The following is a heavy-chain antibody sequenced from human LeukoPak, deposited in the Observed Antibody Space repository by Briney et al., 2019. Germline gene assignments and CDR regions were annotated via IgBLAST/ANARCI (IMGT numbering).Heavy chain of an antibody. CDR3: ATDLGIAVAGTGDY. V-gene: IGHV1-24*01. CDR2: FDPEDGET. CDR1: RYILTELS. Sequence: ASVKVSCKVSRYILTELSMHWVRQAPGKGLEWMGGFDPEDGETIYAQKFQGRVTMTEDTSTDTAYMELSSLRSEDTAVYYCATDLGIAVAGTGDYWGQGTLVTVSS. D-gene: IGHD6-19*01. J-gene: IGHJ4*02.